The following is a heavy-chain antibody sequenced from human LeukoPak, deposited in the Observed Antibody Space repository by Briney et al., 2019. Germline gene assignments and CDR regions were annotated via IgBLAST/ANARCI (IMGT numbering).Heavy chain of an antibody. V-gene: IGHV3-15*01. CDR2: IKSKTDGGTT. Sequence: PGGSLRLTCAASGFTFSSYWMHWVRQAPGSGLEWVGRIKSKTDGGTTDYAATVKGRFTISRDDSKNTLYLQMNSLKTEDTAVYYCTKNYYGSGSYYNGGYWGQGTLVTVSS. CDR1: GFTFSSYW. J-gene: IGHJ4*02. CDR3: TKNYYGSGSYYNGGY. D-gene: IGHD3-10*01.